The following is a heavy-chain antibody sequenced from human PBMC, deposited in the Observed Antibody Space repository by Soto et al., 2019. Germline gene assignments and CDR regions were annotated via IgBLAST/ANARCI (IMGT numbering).Heavy chain of an antibody. J-gene: IGHJ4*02. D-gene: IGHD3-10*01. CDR1: GYTFTSYA. Sequence: QVQLVQSGAAVKKPGASGKFSCKASGYTFTSYAMHWVRQAPGQRLDWMGWINAGNGNTKYSQKFQGRVTITRDTSASTAYMELISLRSEDTAVYYCARSNDGWFDVGSFDYWGQGTLVTLSS. CDR3: ARSNDGWFDVGSFDY. CDR2: INAGNGNT. V-gene: IGHV1-3*01.